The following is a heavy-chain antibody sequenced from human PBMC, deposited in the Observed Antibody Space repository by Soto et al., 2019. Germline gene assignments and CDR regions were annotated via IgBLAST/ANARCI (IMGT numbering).Heavy chain of an antibody. CDR3: ARDKITGLFDY. V-gene: IGHV4-34*01. Sequence: PSETLSLTCAVYGGSFSGYYWTWIRQPPGTGLEWFGEINHSGSTNYNPSLKSRVTISVDTSKNQFSLKLTSVTAADTAVYYCARDKITGLFDYWGQGTLVTV. D-gene: IGHD2-8*02. CDR2: INHSGST. CDR1: GGSFSGYY. J-gene: IGHJ4*02.